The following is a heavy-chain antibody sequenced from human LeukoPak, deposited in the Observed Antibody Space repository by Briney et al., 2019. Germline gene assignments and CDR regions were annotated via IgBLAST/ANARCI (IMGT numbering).Heavy chain of an antibody. CDR1: GGSISNYY. D-gene: IGHD3-3*01. J-gene: IGHJ6*02. V-gene: IGHV4-59*08. CDR2: ISYSGST. CDR3: ARHIPVIWSSGYYYGMDV. Sequence: SETLSLTCTVSGGSISNYYWSWIRQPPGKGQGRVGYISYSGSTKYNPSLRSRVAISEATSRNQFSLRLNSVTAADTAVYYCARHIPVIWSSGYYYGMDVWGQGTTVTVSS.